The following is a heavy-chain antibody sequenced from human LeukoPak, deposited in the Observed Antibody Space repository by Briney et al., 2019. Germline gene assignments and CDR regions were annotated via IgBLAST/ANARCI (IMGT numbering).Heavy chain of an antibody. CDR3: ARVKQQLVTTNLNWFDP. V-gene: IGHV3-30-3*01. CDR2: ISYDGSNK. CDR1: GFTFSSYA. D-gene: IGHD6-13*01. J-gene: IGHJ5*02. Sequence: GGSLRLSCAASGFTFSSYAMHWVRQAPGKGLEWVSGISYDGSNKYYADSVKGRFTISRDNSKNTLYLQMNSLRAEDTAVYYCARVKQQLVTTNLNWFDPWGQGTLVTVSS.